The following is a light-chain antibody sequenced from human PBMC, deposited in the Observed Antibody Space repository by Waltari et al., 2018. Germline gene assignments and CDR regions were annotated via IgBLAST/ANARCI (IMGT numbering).Light chain of an antibody. J-gene: IGKJ4*01. Sequence: DIQMTQAPSSLSASVGDRVTITCQASPDINKNLNWFQQKPGKAPKVLIFDASNLRTGVPLRFSGSGSGTHFTFTISSLQPEDVATYYCQQYKSVPLTFGGGTRVEIK. CDR2: DAS. CDR1: PDINKN. CDR3: QQYKSVPLT. V-gene: IGKV1-33*01.